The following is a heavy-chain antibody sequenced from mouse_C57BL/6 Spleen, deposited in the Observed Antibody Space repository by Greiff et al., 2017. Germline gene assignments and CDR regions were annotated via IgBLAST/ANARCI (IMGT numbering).Heavy chain of an antibody. D-gene: IGHD1-1*01. Sequence: QVQLKESGAELVRPGASVKLSCKASGYTFTDYYINWVKQRPGQGLEWIARIYPGSGNTYYNEKFKGKATLTAEKSSSTAYMQLSSLTSEDSAVYFCAGSGNYFDYWGQGTTLTVSS. CDR1: GYTFTDYY. CDR3: AGSGNYFDY. V-gene: IGHV1-76*01. J-gene: IGHJ2*01. CDR2: IYPGSGNT.